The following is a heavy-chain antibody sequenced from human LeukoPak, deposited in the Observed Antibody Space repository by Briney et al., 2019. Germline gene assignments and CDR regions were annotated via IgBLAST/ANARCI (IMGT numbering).Heavy chain of an antibody. J-gene: IGHJ4*02. CDR3: AGGYCSGGSCLYY. Sequence: PSETLSLTCTVSGGSISSYYWSWIRQPPGKGLEWIGYIYYSGSTNYNPSLKSRVTISVDTSKNQFSLKLSSVTAADTAVYYCAGGYCSGGSCLYYWGQGTLVTVSS. CDR1: GGSISSYY. CDR2: IYYSGST. D-gene: IGHD2-15*01. V-gene: IGHV4-59*01.